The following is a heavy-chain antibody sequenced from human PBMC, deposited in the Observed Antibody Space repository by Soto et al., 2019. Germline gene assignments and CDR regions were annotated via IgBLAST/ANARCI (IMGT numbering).Heavy chain of an antibody. CDR1: GGSISSYY. J-gene: IGHJ4*02. CDR3: ARASTIFGVVTWYFDY. Sequence: SETLSLTCAASGGSISSYYWSWIRQPPGKGLEWIGYIYYSGSTNYNPSLKSRVTISVDTSKNQFSLKLSSVTAADTAVYYCARASTIFGVVTWYFDYWGQGTLVTVSS. D-gene: IGHD3-3*01. V-gene: IGHV4-59*01. CDR2: IYYSGST.